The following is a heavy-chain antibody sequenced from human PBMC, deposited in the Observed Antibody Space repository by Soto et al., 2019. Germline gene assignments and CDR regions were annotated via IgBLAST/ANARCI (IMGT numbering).Heavy chain of an antibody. CDR3: ARGRGGGQQ. D-gene: IGHD3-10*01. Sequence: QTLCGTCPVYGGSLRADYWTWIRQPPGKGLEWIGELNDSGGTNYNASLKSRVSISVDTSKNQFSLKLTFVTAADTAVYFCARGRGGGQQWGQGPLGTVSS. CDR1: GGSLRADY. J-gene: IGHJ1*01. V-gene: IGHV4-34*01. CDR2: LNDSGGT.